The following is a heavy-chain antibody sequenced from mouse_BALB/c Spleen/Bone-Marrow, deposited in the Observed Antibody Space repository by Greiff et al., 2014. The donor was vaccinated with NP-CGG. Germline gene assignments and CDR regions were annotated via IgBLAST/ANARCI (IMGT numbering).Heavy chain of an antibody. V-gene: IGHV5-9-2*01. D-gene: IGHD2-4*01. CDR2: ISGGGSYT. CDR1: GFSFNSYG. CDR3: ARHAYYDQTEVSFVY. Sequence: EVKVEESRGGLVKSGGSLKLSCAASGFSFNSYGMSWVRQTPEKRLEWVATISGGGSYTFYPDSVKGRFTISRDNAKNNLYLQLSSLRSEDTALYYCARHAYYDQTEVSFVYWGQGTLVTVSA. J-gene: IGHJ3*01.